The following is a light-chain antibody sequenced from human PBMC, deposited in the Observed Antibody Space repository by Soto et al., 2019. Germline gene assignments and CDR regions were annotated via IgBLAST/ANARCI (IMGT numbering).Light chain of an antibody. CDR1: SSDVGGYTY. CDR3: SSYTSSSTLEV. V-gene: IGLV2-14*01. Sequence: SVLTQPSSVSVSPGRSTTISCTGTSSDVGGYTYASWYQQHPGKAPKLMIYDVSNRPSGVSNRFSGSKSGNTASLTISGLQAEDEADYYCSSYTSSSTLEVFGTGTKVTVL. J-gene: IGLJ1*01. CDR2: DVS.